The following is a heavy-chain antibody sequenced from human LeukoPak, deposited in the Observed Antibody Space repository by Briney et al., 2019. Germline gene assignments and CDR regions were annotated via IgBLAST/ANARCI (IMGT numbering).Heavy chain of an antibody. J-gene: IGHJ4*02. Sequence: GGSLRLSCAASGFTFSSYEMNWVRQAPGKGLEWVSYISSNSRSIDYADSVKGRFTISRDNAKNSLYLQMNSLRAEDTAMYYCARGGAARPDYWGQGTLVTVSS. CDR2: ISSNSRSI. CDR1: GFTFSSYE. V-gene: IGHV3-48*01. D-gene: IGHD6-6*01. CDR3: ARGGAARPDY.